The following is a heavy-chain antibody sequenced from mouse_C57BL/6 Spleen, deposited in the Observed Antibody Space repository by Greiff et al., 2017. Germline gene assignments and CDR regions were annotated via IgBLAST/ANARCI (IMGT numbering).Heavy chain of an antibody. V-gene: IGHV1-61*01. Sequence: QVQLQQPGAELVRPGSSVKLSCKASGYTFTSYWLDWVKQGPGQGLEWIGNIYPSDSETHYNQKFTDKATLTVDKSSSTAYMQRSSLASEDSAVYYCAKRGLREGYFDYWGQGTTLTVSS. CDR1: GYTFTSYW. CDR2: IYPSDSET. J-gene: IGHJ2*01. D-gene: IGHD2-4*01. CDR3: AKRGLREGYFDY.